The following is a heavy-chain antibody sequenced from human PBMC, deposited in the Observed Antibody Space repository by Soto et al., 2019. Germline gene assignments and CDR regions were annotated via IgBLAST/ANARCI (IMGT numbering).Heavy chain of an antibody. D-gene: IGHD4-17*01. V-gene: IGHV3-23*01. J-gene: IGHJ3*02. CDR3: AKNSWAGYGDYAVFFDAFDI. CDR1: GFTFSSYA. CDR2: ISGSGGST. Sequence: EVQLLESGGGLVQPGGSLRLSCAASGFTFSSYAMSWVRQAPGKGLEWVSAISGSGGSTYYADSVKGRFTISRDNSKNTLYLQMNSLRAEDTAVYYCAKNSWAGYGDYAVFFDAFDIWGQGTMVTVSS.